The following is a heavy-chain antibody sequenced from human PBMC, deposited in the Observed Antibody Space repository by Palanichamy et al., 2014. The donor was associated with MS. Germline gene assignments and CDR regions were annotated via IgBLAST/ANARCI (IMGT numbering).Heavy chain of an antibody. CDR2: IYSGGIT. J-gene: IGHJ1*01. D-gene: IGHD3-22*01. Sequence: EVQLVEVWGRAWSSLGGPVRLSCAASGFTVSGNYVSWVRQAPGKGLEWVSVIYSGGITYYADSVKARFTISRDISKNTVYLQMNSLRAEDTAVYYCARDQGDSSDRSGYSPAEYFQQWGQGTLVTVSS. CDR3: ARDQGDSSDRSGYSPAEYFQQ. V-gene: IGHV3-66*01. CDR1: GFTVSGNY.